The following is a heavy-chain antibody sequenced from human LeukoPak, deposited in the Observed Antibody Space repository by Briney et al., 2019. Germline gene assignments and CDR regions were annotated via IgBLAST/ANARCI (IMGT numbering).Heavy chain of an antibody. J-gene: IGHJ6*02. CDR1: GYTXTGYY. CDR2: MNPNSGGT. V-gene: IGHV1-2*02. D-gene: IGHD2-15*01. CDR3: ARAPDIVVVGYYYYYGMDV. Sequence: ASVKVSCKASGYTXTGYYMHWVRQAPGQGLEWMGWMNPNSGGTNYAQKFQGRVTMTRDTSISTAYMELSRLRSDDTAVYYCARAPDIVVVGYYYYYGMDVWGQGTTVTVSS.